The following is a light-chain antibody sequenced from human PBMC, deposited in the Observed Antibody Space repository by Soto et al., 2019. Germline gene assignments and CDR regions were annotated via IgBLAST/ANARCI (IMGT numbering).Light chain of an antibody. CDR1: QSVGSN. V-gene: IGKV3-15*01. J-gene: IGKJ1*01. CDR2: GAS. CDR3: QRYNNWPPWT. Sequence: EIVMTQSPATLSVSPGDTATLSCRASQSVGSNLAWYQQKPGQAPRLLIYGASTRATGIPARFGGSGSGTEFTLTISSLQSEDFAVYYCQRYNNWPPWTFGQGTKVDIK.